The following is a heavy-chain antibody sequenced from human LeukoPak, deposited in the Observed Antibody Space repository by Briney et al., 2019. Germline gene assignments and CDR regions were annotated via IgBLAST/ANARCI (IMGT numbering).Heavy chain of an antibody. CDR2: ISAYNGNT. CDR1: GYTFTGYY. D-gene: IGHD5-18*01. J-gene: IGHJ1*01. CDR3: ARDPARYSYGKYFQH. Sequence: ASVKVSCKASGYTFTGYYMHWVRQAPGQGLEWMGWISAYNGNTNYAQKLQGRVTMTTDTSTSTAYMELRSLRSDDTAVYYCARDPARYSYGKYFQHWGRGTLVTVSS. V-gene: IGHV1-18*04.